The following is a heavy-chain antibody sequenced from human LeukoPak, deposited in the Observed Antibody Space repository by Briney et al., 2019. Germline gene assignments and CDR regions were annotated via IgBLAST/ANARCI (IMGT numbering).Heavy chain of an antibody. CDR1: GGSFSGYY. J-gene: IGHJ5*02. D-gene: IGHD6-19*01. CDR3: ARGIAVAGRLYWFDP. V-gene: IGHV4-34*01. Sequence: SETLSLTCAVYGGSFSGYYWSWIRQPPGKGLEWIGEINHSGSTNYNPSLKSRITISVDTSKNQFSLKLSSVTAADTAVYYCARGIAVAGRLYWFDPWGQGTLVTVSS. CDR2: INHSGST.